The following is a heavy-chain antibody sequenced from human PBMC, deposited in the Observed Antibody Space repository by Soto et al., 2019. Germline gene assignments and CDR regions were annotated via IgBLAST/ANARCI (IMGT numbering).Heavy chain of an antibody. CDR1: GYTFTDDD. CDR2: MNPNNGNT. V-gene: IGHV1-8*01. Sequence: QVQLVQSGAEVEKPGASVKVSCKASGYTFTDDDINWMRQATGQGLEWMGWMNPNNGNTGYAQKFQGRVTMTRDTSTSTAYMELSSLTSDDTAVYYCARNTRQTGDFDYWGQGTLVTVSS. D-gene: IGHD7-27*01. CDR3: ARNTRQTGDFDY. J-gene: IGHJ4*02.